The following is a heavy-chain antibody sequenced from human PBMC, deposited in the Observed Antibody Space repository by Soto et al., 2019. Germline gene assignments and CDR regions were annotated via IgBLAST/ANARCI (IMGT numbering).Heavy chain of an antibody. J-gene: IGHJ6*02. D-gene: IGHD3-3*01. V-gene: IGHV3-30*18. Sequence: GGSLRLSCAASGFTFSSYGMHWVRQAPGKGLEWVAVISYDGSNKYYADSVKGRFTISRDNSKNTLYLQMNSLRAEDTAVYYCAKDASYYDFWSGYYPLYYYHGMDVWGQGTTVTVSS. CDR2: ISYDGSNK. CDR1: GFTFSSYG. CDR3: AKDASYYDFWSGYYPLYYYHGMDV.